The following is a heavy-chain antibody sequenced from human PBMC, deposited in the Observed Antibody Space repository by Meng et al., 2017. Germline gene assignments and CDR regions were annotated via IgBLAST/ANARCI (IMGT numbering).Heavy chain of an antibody. D-gene: IGHD3-16*01. CDR3: ARTRRPLGGTIDY. V-gene: IGHV4-61*01. CDR1: GGSVSSGSYY. CDR2: IYYSGST. J-gene: IGHJ4*02. Sequence: GSLRLSCTVSGGSVSSGSYYWSWIRQPPGKGLEWIGYIYYSGSTNYNPSLKSRVTISVDTSENQFSLKLSSVTAADTAVYYCARTRRPLGGTIDYWGQGTLVTVSS.